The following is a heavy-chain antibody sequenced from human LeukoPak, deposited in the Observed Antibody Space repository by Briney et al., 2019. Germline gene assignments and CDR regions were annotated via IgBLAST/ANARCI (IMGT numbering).Heavy chain of an antibody. J-gene: IGHJ6*03. Sequence: PSETLSLTCAVSGYSISRGYYWGWIRQPPGKGLEWIGSIYHSGSTYYNPSLKSRVTISVDTSKNQFSLKLSSVTAADTAVYYCARQESYCSSTSCYTPYYYYYYYMDVWGKGTTVTVSS. CDR2: IYHSGST. CDR3: ARQESYCSSTSCYTPYYYYYYYMDV. D-gene: IGHD2-2*02. V-gene: IGHV4-38-2*01. CDR1: GYSISRGYY.